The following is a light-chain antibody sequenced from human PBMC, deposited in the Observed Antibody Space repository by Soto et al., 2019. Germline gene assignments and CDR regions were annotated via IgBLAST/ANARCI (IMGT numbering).Light chain of an antibody. V-gene: IGLV2-14*01. CDR1: SSDVGAYNS. J-gene: IGLJ1*01. CDR3: SSYTTSSTLV. Sequence: QPVLTQPASVSGSPGQSITISCTGTSSDVGAYNSVCWYQHNPGKAPKLMIHDVSIRPSGASNRFSGSKSGNTASLTISGLQAEDEADYYCSSYTTSSTLVFGTGTKLTVL. CDR2: DVS.